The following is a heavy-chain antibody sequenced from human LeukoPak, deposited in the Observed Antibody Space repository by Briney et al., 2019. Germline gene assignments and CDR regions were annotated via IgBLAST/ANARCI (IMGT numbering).Heavy chain of an antibody. V-gene: IGHV3-30-3*01. CDR3: AGDMGHLRFLEWLLTNTTGGFDY. Sequence: PGRSLRLSCAASGFTFSSYAMHWVRQAPGKGLEWVAVISYDGSNKYYADSVKGRFTISRDNSKNTLYLQMKSLRAEDTAVYYCAGDMGHLRFLEWLLTNTTGGFDYWGQGTLVTVSS. CDR1: GFTFSSYA. D-gene: IGHD3-3*01. J-gene: IGHJ4*02. CDR2: ISYDGSNK.